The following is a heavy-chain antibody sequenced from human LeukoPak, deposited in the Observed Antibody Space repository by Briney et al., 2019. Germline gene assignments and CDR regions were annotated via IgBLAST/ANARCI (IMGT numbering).Heavy chain of an antibody. D-gene: IGHD2-2*01. V-gene: IGHV4-4*02. J-gene: IGHJ6*02. Sequence: SETLSLTCALSTVSGSSGNWWSWVRQPPGKGLEWIGYIYYSGSTYYNPSLKSRVTISVDTSKNQFSLKLSSVTAADTAVYYCARDKTSFYGMDVWGQGTTVTVSS. CDR3: ARDKTSFYGMDV. CDR1: TVSGSSGNW. CDR2: IYYSGST.